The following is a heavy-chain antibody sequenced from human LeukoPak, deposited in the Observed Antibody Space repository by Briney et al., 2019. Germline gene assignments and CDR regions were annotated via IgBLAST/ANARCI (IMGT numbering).Heavy chain of an antibody. V-gene: IGHV4-4*07. Sequence: PSETLSLTCTVSGGSISSYYWSWIRQPAGKGLEWIGRIYTSGSTNYNPSLKSRVTMSVDTSKNQFSLKLSSVTAADTAVYYCARGGAYCGGDCKYYYYYYGMDVWGQGTTVTVSS. D-gene: IGHD2-21*02. CDR3: ARGGAYCGGDCKYYYYYYGMDV. CDR2: IYTSGST. J-gene: IGHJ6*02. CDR1: GGSISSYY.